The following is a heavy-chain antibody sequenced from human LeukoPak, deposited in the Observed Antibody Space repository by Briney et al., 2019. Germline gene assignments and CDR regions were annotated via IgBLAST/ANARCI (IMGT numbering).Heavy chain of an antibody. CDR1: NVSISSKSYY. Sequence: SETLSLTCIVSNVSISSKSYYWSWIRQPPGKGLEWIGYIYYSGSTNYNPSLKSRVTISVDTSENQFSLKLSSVTAADTAVYYCARVMLAAGTVYYFDYWGQGTLVTVSS. V-gene: IGHV4-61*01. CDR2: IYYSGST. D-gene: IGHD6-13*01. J-gene: IGHJ4*02. CDR3: ARVMLAAGTVYYFDY.